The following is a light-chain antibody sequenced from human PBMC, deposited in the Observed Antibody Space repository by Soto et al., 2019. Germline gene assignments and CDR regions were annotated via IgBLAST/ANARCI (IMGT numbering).Light chain of an antibody. J-gene: IGKJ2*01. CDR3: QQYNHWPSYT. Sequence: EVVMTQSPATLSVSPGERATLSCRASQSFSSNLAWYQQKAGQAPRLLMYGASTRATGVPARFTGSGSGTDFTLTISSLQSEDFASYYCQQYNHWPSYTFGQWNKVEIK. CDR1: QSFSSN. CDR2: GAS. V-gene: IGKV3-15*01.